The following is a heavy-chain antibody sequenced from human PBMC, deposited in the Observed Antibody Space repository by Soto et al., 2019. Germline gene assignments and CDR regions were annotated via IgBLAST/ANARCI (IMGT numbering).Heavy chain of an antibody. CDR2: IIPILSIA. J-gene: IGHJ3*02. D-gene: IGHD2-21*01. Sequence: QVQLVQSGAEVKKPGSSVNVSCKAYGGAFNSDTITWVRQAPGQGLEWVGRIIPILSIANYAQKFQGRVTINADRSTNTAYMEVSRLTSEDTAIYYCAREGEGLEIWGQGTKVTVSS. CDR3: AREGEGLEI. CDR1: GGAFNSDT. V-gene: IGHV1-69*02.